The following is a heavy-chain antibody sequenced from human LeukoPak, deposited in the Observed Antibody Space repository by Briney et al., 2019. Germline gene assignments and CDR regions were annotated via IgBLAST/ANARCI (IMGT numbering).Heavy chain of an antibody. CDR1: GFTFSSYA. Sequence: GGSLRLSCAASGFTFSSYAMHWVRQAPGKGLEWVAVISYDGSNKYYADSVKGRSTISRDNSKNTLYLQMNSLRAEGTAVYYCARDSSLVVTALSYFDYWGQGTLVTVSS. J-gene: IGHJ4*02. CDR3: ARDSSLVVTALSYFDY. CDR2: ISYDGSNK. V-gene: IGHV3-30*04. D-gene: IGHD2-21*02.